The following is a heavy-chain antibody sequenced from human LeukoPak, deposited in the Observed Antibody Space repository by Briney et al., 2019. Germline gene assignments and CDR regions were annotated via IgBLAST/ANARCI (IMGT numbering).Heavy chain of an antibody. D-gene: IGHD1-26*01. CDR3: AREEGDTQDAN. CDR2: VYHTGGT. CDR1: GFSISSGYY. V-gene: IGHV4-38-2*02. J-gene: IGHJ4*02. Sequence: PSETLSLTCTVSGFSISSGYYWAWIRQPPGKGLEWIGSVYHTGGTYYNPSLKSRVTISVDTSRNQFSLRLSSVTAADTAVYYCAREEGDTQDANWGQGTLVLVSS.